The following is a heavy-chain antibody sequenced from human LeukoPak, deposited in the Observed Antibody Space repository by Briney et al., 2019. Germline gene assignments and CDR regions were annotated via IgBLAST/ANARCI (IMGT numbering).Heavy chain of an antibody. CDR3: AGAQDSSWHNFDY. CDR1: GFTFSSYS. Sequence: GGSLRLSCAASGFTFSSYSMNWVRQAPGKGLEWVATISYNGGQTMYADSVKGRFTISRDNPKNTLDVQMNSLRTEDTAVYYCAGAQDSSWHNFDYRGQGTLVTVSS. J-gene: IGHJ4*02. V-gene: IGHV3-30*03. CDR2: ISYNGGQT. D-gene: IGHD6-13*01.